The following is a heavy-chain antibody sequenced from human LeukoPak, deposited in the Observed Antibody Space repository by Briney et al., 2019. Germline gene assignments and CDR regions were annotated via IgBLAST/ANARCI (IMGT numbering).Heavy chain of an antibody. CDR3: ARGSSDDYIRASLVYYYYYYMDV. CDR1: GGTFSSYA. J-gene: IGHJ6*03. V-gene: IGHV1-69*13. D-gene: IGHD4-11*01. Sequence: SVKVSCKASGGTFSSYAISWVRQAPGQGLEWMGGIIPIFGTANYAQKFQGRVTITADESTSTAYMELSSLRSEDTAVYYCARGSSDDYIRASLVYYYYYYMDVWGKGTTVTVSS. CDR2: IIPIFGTA.